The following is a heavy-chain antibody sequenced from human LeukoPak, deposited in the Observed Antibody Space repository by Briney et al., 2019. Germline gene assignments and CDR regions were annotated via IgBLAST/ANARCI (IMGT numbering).Heavy chain of an antibody. J-gene: IGHJ4*02. D-gene: IGHD5-18*01. V-gene: IGHV3-21*04. CDR1: GFTFSSYT. CDR2: ISGSNSYI. Sequence: PGGSLRLSCAASGFTFSSYTMHWIRQAPGKGLEWVSSISGSNSYIFYADSVKGRFTVSRDNAKDSLYLQMNSLRAEDTAVYYCARGSGYSYGFPDYWGQGTLVTVSS. CDR3: ARGSGYSYGFPDY.